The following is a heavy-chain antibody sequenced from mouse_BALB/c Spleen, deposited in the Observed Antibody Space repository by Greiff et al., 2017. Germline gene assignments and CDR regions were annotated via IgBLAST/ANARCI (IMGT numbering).Heavy chain of an antibody. Sequence: VQGVESGPGLVAPSQSLSITCTVSGFSLSRYSVHWVRQPPGKGLEWLGMIWGGGSTDYNSALKSRLSISKDNSKSQVFLKMNSLQTDDTAMYYCASYDYDDGAWFAYWGQGTLVTVSA. CDR3: ASYDYDDGAWFAY. J-gene: IGHJ3*01. CDR1: GFSLSRYS. V-gene: IGHV2-6-4*01. CDR2: IWGGGST. D-gene: IGHD2-4*01.